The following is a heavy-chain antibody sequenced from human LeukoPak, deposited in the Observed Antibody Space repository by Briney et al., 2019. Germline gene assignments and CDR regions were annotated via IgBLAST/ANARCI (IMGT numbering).Heavy chain of an antibody. CDR2: IYTNGST. CDR3: AIAGY. J-gene: IGHJ4*02. V-gene: IGHV4-4*09. CDR1: GGSISGYF. Sequence: SETLSITCTVSGGSISGYFWSWIRQPPGKGLEWIGYIYTNGSTSYNPSLKSRVTISVDTSKNQFSLKVSSVTAADTAVYYCAIAGYWGQGTLVTVSS.